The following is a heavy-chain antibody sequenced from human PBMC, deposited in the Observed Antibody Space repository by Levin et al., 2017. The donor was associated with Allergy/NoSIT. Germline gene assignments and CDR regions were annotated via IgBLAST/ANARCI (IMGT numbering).Heavy chain of an antibody. CDR3: ARGRGFWTGYYYFDP. D-gene: IGHD3/OR15-3a*01. CDR1: GGSFSGPY. CDR2: INHRGSA. J-gene: IGHJ5*02. Sequence: SQTLSLTCGVYGGSFSGPYWSWIRQPPGKGLEWIGEINHRGSANYNRSLKSRVTISEDTSKNQFSLRLSSVTAADTAVYYCARGRGFWTGYYYFDPWGQGTLVTVSS. V-gene: IGHV4-34*01.